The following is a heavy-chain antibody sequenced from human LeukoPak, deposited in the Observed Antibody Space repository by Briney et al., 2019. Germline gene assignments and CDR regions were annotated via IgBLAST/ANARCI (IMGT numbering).Heavy chain of an antibody. D-gene: IGHD4-17*01. CDR3: AREATVTHDAFDI. CDR2: IYYSGST. J-gene: IGHJ3*02. CDR1: GGSISSYY. Sequence: PSETLSLTCTVSGGSISSYYWSWIRQPPGTGLEWIGYIYYSGSTNYNPSLKSRVTISVDTSKNQFSLKLSSVTAADTAVYYCAREATVTHDAFDIWGQGTMVTVSS. V-gene: IGHV4-59*01.